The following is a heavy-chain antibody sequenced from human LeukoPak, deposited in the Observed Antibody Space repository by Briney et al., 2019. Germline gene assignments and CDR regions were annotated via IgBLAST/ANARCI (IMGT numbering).Heavy chain of an antibody. CDR3: ARTGISVAGVFDY. V-gene: IGHV1-18*01. CDR1: GYTFTSYG. J-gene: IGHJ4*02. CDR2: ISAYNGNT. Sequence: EASVKVSCKASGYTFTSYGISWVRQAPGQGLEWMGWISAYNGNTNYAQKLQGRVTMTTGTSTSTAYMELRSLRSGDTAVYYCARTGISVAGVFDYWGQGTLVTVSS. D-gene: IGHD6-19*01.